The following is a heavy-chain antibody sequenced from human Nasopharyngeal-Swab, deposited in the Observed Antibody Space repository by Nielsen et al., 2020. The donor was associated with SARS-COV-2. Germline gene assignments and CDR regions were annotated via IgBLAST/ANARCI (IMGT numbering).Heavy chain of an antibody. CDR1: GFTFSSYA. CDR2: ISYDGSNK. CDR3: ARQLALAGQRKGYYYGMDV. D-gene: IGHD6-19*01. V-gene: IGHV3-30-3*01. Sequence: GESLKISCAASGFTFSSYAMHWVRQAPGKGLEWVAVISYDGSNKYYADSVKGRFTISRDNSKNTLYLQMNSLRAEDTAVYYCARQLALAGQRKGYYYGMDVWGQGTTVTVSS. J-gene: IGHJ6*02.